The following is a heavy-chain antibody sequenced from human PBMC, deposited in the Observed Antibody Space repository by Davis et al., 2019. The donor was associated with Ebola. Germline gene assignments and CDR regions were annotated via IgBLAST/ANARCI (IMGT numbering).Heavy chain of an antibody. CDR3: ARDLVVVAAPHNWFDP. CDR2: MNPNSGNT. Sequence: AASVKVSCKASGYTFTSYDINWVRQATGQGLEWMGWMNPNSGNTGYAQKFQGRVTITRDTSASTAYMELSSLRSEDTAVYYCARDLVVVAAPHNWFDPWGQGTLVTVSS. J-gene: IGHJ5*02. D-gene: IGHD2-15*01. V-gene: IGHV1-8*01. CDR1: GYTFTSYD.